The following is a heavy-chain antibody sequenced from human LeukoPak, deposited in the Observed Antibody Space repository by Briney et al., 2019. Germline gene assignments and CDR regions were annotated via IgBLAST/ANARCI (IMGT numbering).Heavy chain of an antibody. Sequence: RASVKVSCKVSGYTLTELSMHWVRQAPGKGLEWMGGFDPEDGETIYAQKFQGRVTMTEDTSTDTAYMELSSLRSEDTAVYYCARVLAYCSSTSCHDYWGQGTLVTVYS. J-gene: IGHJ4*02. CDR2: FDPEDGET. CDR3: ARVLAYCSSTSCHDY. D-gene: IGHD2-2*01. CDR1: GYTLTELS. V-gene: IGHV1-24*01.